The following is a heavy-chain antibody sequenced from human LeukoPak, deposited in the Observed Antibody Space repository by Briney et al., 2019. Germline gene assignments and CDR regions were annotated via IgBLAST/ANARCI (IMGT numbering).Heavy chain of an antibody. CDR1: GFTFSSYW. CDR2: INSDGSST. V-gene: IGHV3-74*01. D-gene: IGHD6-19*01. Sequence: PGGSLRLSCAASGFTFSSYWMHWVRQAPGKGLVWVSRINSDGSSTSYADSVKGRFTISRDNAKNTLYLRMNSLRAEDTAVYYCARDGPNSSPFDYWGQGTLVTVSS. CDR3: ARDGPNSSPFDY. J-gene: IGHJ4*02.